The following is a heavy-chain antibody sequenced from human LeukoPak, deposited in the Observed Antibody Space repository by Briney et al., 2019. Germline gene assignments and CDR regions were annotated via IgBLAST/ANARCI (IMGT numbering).Heavy chain of an antibody. J-gene: IGHJ4*02. CDR1: GFTFSSYW. Sequence: GGSLRLSCAASGFTFSSYWMSWVRQAPGKGLEWVANIRQDGGAKYYVESVKGRFTISRDNVKNSLYLQMNSLRVENTAVYYCARARGGYDLDYWGQGTLVTVSS. CDR2: IRQDGGAK. D-gene: IGHD5-12*01. CDR3: ARARGGYDLDY. V-gene: IGHV3-7*01.